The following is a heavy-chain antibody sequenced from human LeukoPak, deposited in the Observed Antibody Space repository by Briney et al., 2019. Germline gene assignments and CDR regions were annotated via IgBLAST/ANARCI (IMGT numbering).Heavy chain of an antibody. D-gene: IGHD1-1*01. CDR2: IWYDGTNK. CDR3: ANDVTTGTLALDY. J-gene: IGHJ4*02. CDR1: GFTFSSWG. Sequence: GGSLRLSCAATGFTFSSWGMHWVGQAPGKGLEWVAVIWYDGTNKYYADSVKGRFTISRDNSKNTLYLQMNSLRAEDTAVYYCANDVTTGTLALDYWGQGTLVTVSS. V-gene: IGHV3-33*06.